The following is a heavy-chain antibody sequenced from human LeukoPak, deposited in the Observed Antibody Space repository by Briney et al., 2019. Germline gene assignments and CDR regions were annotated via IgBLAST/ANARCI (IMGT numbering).Heavy chain of an antibody. V-gene: IGHV3-30*02. Sequence: GGSLRLSCAASGFTFGAYDMHWVRQAPGKGLEWVAFIRYDGSNKYYADSVKGRFTISRDNSKNTLYLQMNSLRAEDTAVYYCAKDYDSGDYVGYFDYWGQGTLVTVSS. CDR2: IRYDGSNK. CDR3: AKDYDSGDYVGYFDY. J-gene: IGHJ4*02. D-gene: IGHD4-17*01. CDR1: GFTFGAYD.